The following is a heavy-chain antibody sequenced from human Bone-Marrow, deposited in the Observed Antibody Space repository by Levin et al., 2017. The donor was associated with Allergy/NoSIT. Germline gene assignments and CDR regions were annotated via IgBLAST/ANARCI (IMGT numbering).Heavy chain of an antibody. CDR3: ARTGSSSLDY. D-gene: IGHD2-2*01. Sequence: PSQTLSLTCAVYGGSFSGYYWSWIRQPPGKGLEWIGGINHSGSTNYNPSLKSRVTISVDTSKNQFSLKLSSVTAADTAVYYCARTGSSSLDYWGQGTLVTVSS. CDR1: GGSFSGYY. V-gene: IGHV4-34*01. CDR2: INHSGST. J-gene: IGHJ4*02.